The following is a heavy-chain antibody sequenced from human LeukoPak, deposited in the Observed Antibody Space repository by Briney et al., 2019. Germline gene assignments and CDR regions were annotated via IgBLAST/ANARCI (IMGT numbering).Heavy chain of an antibody. J-gene: IGHJ4*02. V-gene: IGHV4-4*07. CDR1: GGSISSYY. Sequence: PSEPLSLTCTVSGGSISSYYWSWIRQPAGKGLEWIGRIYTSGSTNYNPSLKSRVTMSVDTSKNQFSLKLSSVTAADTAVYYCARGYYYDSSGYYYEIAYYFDYWGQGTLVTVSS. CDR2: IYTSGST. CDR3: ARGYYYDSSGYYYEIAYYFDY. D-gene: IGHD3-22*01.